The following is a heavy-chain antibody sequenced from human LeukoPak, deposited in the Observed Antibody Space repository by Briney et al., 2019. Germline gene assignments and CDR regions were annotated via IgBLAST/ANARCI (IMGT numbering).Heavy chain of an antibody. CDR3: ARDYDSSGFSHEILDY. V-gene: IGHV3-53*01. Sequence: QPGGSLRLSCAASGFTVSNNYMSWVRQVRGKGLEWVSVIYSGGSTYYADSVKGRFTISRDNAKNSLYLQMNSLRAEDTAVYYCARDYDSSGFSHEILDYWGQGTLVTVSS. CDR2: IYSGGST. J-gene: IGHJ4*02. D-gene: IGHD3-22*01. CDR1: GFTVSNNY.